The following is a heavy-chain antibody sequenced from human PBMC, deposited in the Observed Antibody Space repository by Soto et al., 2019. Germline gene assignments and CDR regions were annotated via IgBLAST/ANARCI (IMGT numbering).Heavy chain of an antibody. V-gene: IGHV5-51*01. CDR2: INPGDSDT. CDR1: GYSFTNYW. CDR3: ARQGPTITLDY. J-gene: IGHJ4*02. Sequence: PGESLKISYKGSGYSFTNYWIGWVRQMPGKGLEWMGIINPGDSDTRYSPSFQGQIIMSADKSISTAYLQWSSLEASDTAMYYCARQGPTITLDYWGQGSLVTVSS. D-gene: IGHD4-4*01.